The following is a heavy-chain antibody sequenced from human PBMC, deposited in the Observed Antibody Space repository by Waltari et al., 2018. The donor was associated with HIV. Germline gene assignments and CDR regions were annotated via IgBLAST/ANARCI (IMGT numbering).Heavy chain of an antibody. Sequence: QVQLQQWGAGLLKPSETLSLTCAVYGGSFSGYYWSWIRQPPGKGLEWIGEINHSGSTNYNPSLKSRVTISVDTSKNQFSLKLSSVTAADTAVYYCARPAYCGGDCYSGWFDPWGQGTLVTVSS. CDR3: ARPAYCGGDCYSGWFDP. V-gene: IGHV4-34*01. D-gene: IGHD2-21*02. CDR2: INHSGST. CDR1: GGSFSGYY. J-gene: IGHJ5*02.